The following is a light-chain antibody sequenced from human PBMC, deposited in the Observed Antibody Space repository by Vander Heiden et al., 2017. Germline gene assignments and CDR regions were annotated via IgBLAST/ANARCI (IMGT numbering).Light chain of an antibody. V-gene: IGKV3-20*01. CDR1: QSVTSPY. J-gene: IGKJ4*01. Sequence: EIVLTQSPGTLSLSPGERATLSCRASQSVTSPYLAWYQQQPGQALRLLIYGTSSRATGIPDRFSGSGSGTDFTLTISRLEPEDFAVYYCQQYGSSPLSFGGGTKVEIK. CDR2: GTS. CDR3: QQYGSSPLS.